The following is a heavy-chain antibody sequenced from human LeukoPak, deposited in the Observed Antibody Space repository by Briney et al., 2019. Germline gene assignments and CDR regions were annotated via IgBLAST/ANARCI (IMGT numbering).Heavy chain of an antibody. CDR1: GFTFSSYA. J-gene: IGHJ4*02. Sequence: PGGSLRLSCAASGFTFSSYAMHWVRQAPGKGLEWVAVIAYDGTNKYYADSVKGRFTMSRDNSKNTLYLQMNSLRAEDTAVYYCAKPLGRGYYFDYWGQGTLVTVSS. V-gene: IGHV3-30*04. D-gene: IGHD3-10*01. CDR3: AKPLGRGYYFDY. CDR2: IAYDGTNK.